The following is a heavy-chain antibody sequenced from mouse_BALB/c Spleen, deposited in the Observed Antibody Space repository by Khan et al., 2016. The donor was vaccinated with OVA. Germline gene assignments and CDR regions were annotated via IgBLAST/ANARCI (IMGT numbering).Heavy chain of an antibody. J-gene: IGHJ3*01. CDR3: ARSNYRYAFAY. CDR2: ILYCGST. Sequence: EVQLQESGPSLVKPSQTLSLTCSVSGDSITSGYWCWIRKFPGNKLEYMGYILYCGSTHYNPSLKSRLSITPHTSQNQNYLQLNSVTSEDIATYDCARSNYRYAFAYWGQGTLVTVAA. V-gene: IGHV3-8*02. D-gene: IGHD2-14*01. CDR1: GDSITSGY.